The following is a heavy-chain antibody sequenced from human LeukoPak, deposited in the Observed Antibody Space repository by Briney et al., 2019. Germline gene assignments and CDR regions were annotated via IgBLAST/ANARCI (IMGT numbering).Heavy chain of an antibody. V-gene: IGHV3-48*01. CDR1: RFTFSNYG. D-gene: IGHD1-26*01. CDR3: AREVGTPQAFDI. CDR2: INSRSSTI. Sequence: GGSLRLSCAASRFTFSNYGVNWVRQAPGKGLEWVSYINSRSSTIYYADSVRGRFTISRDNAKNSLYLQMNSLKAEDTVIYYCAREVGTPQAFDIWGQGTMVTVPS. J-gene: IGHJ3*02.